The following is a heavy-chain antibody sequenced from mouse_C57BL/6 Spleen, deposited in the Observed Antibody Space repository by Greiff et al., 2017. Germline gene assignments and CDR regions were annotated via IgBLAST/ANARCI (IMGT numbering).Heavy chain of an antibody. D-gene: IGHD1-1*01. Sequence: EVHLVESGGGLVQPGGSLKLSCAASGFTFSDYYMYWVRQTPEKRLEWVAYISNGGGSTYYPDTVKGRFTISRDNAKNTLYLQMSRLKSEDTAMYYCARRAVVARYFDVWGTGTTVTVSS. CDR2: ISNGGGST. CDR3: ARRAVVARYFDV. CDR1: GFTFSDYY. V-gene: IGHV5-12*01. J-gene: IGHJ1*03.